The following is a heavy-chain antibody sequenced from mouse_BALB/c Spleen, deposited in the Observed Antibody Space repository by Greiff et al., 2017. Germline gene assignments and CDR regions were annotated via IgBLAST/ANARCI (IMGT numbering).Heavy chain of an antibody. J-gene: IGHJ2*01. CDR3: ARDYYGSRGYVDY. Sequence: VQLQQSGAELVRPGSSVKISCKASGYAFSSYWMNWVKQRPGQGLEWIGQIYPGDGDTNYNGKFKGKATLTADKSSSTAYMQLSSLTSEDSAVYFCARDYYGSRGYVDYWGQGTTLTVSS. V-gene: IGHV1-80*01. CDR2: IYPGDGDT. D-gene: IGHD1-1*01. CDR1: GYAFSSYW.